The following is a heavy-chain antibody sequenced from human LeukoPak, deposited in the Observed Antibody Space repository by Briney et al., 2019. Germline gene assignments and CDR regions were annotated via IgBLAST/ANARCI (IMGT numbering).Heavy chain of an antibody. D-gene: IGHD6-13*01. CDR2: IYYTGST. CDR1: GGSISGHF. V-gene: IGHV4-59*11. Sequence: SETLSLTCTVSGGSISGHFWSWIRQPPGKGLEWIGLIYYTGSTHYNPSLKSRVTISADKSKNQFSLKLNSVTAADTALYYCARMFYSSTWYREGGFDYWGQGTLVSVSS. CDR3: ARMFYSSTWYREGGFDY. J-gene: IGHJ4*02.